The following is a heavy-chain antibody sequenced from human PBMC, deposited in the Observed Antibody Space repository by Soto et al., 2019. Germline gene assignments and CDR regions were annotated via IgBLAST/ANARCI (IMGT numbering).Heavy chain of an antibody. V-gene: IGHV3-7*01. CDR1: GFTFSNYW. J-gene: IGHJ4*02. CDR2: IRQDGSQK. Sequence: EVQLVESGGGLVQPGGSLRLSCEASGFTFSNYWMSWIRQAPGKGLEWGANIRQDGSQKYLVDSVKGRITISRDNATNSVDLQMIGLRTGDTAVYYCVREGSSGGQVDSWGQGTLVTVSS. D-gene: IGHD6-19*01. CDR3: VREGSSGGQVDS.